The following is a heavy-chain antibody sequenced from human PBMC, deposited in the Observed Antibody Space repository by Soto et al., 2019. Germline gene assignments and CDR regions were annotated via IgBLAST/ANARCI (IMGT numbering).Heavy chain of an antibody. CDR3: ARILFGRSVARGYFYMDV. Sequence: HVTLQESGPVLVKPTETLTLTCTVSGFSLSNGNVGVSWIRQPPGKALEWLAHIFSNDAKSYRTSLQSRLTISEDTSKIHVVRTMTNVHPVDTATYYCARILFGRSVARGYFYMDVWGKGTTVTVSS. V-gene: IGHV2-26*01. CDR2: IFSNDAK. D-gene: IGHD6-19*01. J-gene: IGHJ6*03. CDR1: GFSLSNGNVG.